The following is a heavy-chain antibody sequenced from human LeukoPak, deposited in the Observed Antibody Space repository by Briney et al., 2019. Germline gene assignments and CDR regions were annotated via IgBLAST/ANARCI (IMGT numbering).Heavy chain of an antibody. CDR1: GISLNSHY. J-gene: IGHJ4*02. Sequence: PSGTLSLTCTVSGISLNSHYLNWIRQPPGRGLEGIGHIYGSGRTNYNPSLKSRVTMSVDTSKRQFSLNLKSLTAADTAVYYCVVSPNQDFFDYWGQGPLVTVSS. V-gene: IGHV4-4*09. CDR3: VVSPNQDFFDY. CDR2: IYGSGRT.